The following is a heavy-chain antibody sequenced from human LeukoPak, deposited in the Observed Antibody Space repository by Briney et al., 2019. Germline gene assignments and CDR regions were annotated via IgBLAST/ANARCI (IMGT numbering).Heavy chain of an antibody. CDR2: VGVRGVKT. J-gene: IGHJ6*02. Sequence: GGSLRLSCAASGFTFSRYYMSWVRQTPGKGLEWVSGVGVRGVKTFYADSVKGRFTVSRDNAKSTVFLQMNSLRPEDSAVYYCAKIVVPAAYYFYGMDVWGQRTTVTVSS. CDR3: AKIVVPAAYYFYGMDV. D-gene: IGHD2-2*01. V-gene: IGHV3-23*01. CDR1: GFTFSRYY.